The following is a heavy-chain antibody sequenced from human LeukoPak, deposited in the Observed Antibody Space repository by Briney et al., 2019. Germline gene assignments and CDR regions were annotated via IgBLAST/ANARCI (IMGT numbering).Heavy chain of an antibody. CDR3: AREGPANLRYCSSTSCYNYFDY. D-gene: IGHD2-2*02. CDR2: ISAYNGNT. Sequence: ASVKVSCKASGYTFTSYGISWVRQAPGQGLEWMGWISAYNGNTNYAQKLQGRVTMTTDTSTSTAYMELRSLRSDVTAAYYCAREGPANLRYCSSTSCYNYFDYWGQGTLVTVSS. V-gene: IGHV1-18*01. J-gene: IGHJ4*02. CDR1: GYTFTSYG.